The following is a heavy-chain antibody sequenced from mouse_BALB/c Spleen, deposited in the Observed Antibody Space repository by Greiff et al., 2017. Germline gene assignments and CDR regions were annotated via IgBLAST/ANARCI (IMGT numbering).Heavy chain of an antibody. CDR2: ISYSGST. Sequence: DVQLQESGPGLVKPSQSLSLTCTVTGYSITSDYAWNWIRQFPGNKLGWMGYISYSGSTSYNPSLKSRISITRDTSKNQFFLQLNSVTTEDTATYYCAIDAMDDWGQGTSVTVSS. V-gene: IGHV3-2*02. CDR1: GYSITSDYA. CDR3: AIDAMDD. J-gene: IGHJ4*01.